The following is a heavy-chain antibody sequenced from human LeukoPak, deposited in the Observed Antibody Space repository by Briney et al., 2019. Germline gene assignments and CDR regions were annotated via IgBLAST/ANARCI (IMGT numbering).Heavy chain of an antibody. D-gene: IGHD6-19*01. Sequence: GGSLRLSCAASGFTFSSYSMNWVRQAPGKGLEWVSSISSSSSYIYYADSVKGRFTISRDNAKNSLYLQMNSLRAEDTAVYYCARGGIAVAGSRYMDVWGKGTTVTVSS. CDR2: ISSSSSYI. J-gene: IGHJ6*03. CDR1: GFTFSSYS. CDR3: ARGGIAVAGSRYMDV. V-gene: IGHV3-21*01.